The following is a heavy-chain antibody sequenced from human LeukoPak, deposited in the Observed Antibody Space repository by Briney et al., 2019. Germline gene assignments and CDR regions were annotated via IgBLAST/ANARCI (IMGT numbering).Heavy chain of an antibody. D-gene: IGHD6-13*01. CDR1: GYTFTGYY. CDR3: AREREEVAAADVDP. Sequence: ASVKVSCKASGYTFTGYYMHWVRQAPGQGLEWMGWINPNSGGTNYAQKFQGRVTMTRDTSISTAYMEPSRLRSDDTAVYYCAREREEVAAADVDPWGQGTLVTVSS. CDR2: INPNSGGT. V-gene: IGHV1-2*02. J-gene: IGHJ5*02.